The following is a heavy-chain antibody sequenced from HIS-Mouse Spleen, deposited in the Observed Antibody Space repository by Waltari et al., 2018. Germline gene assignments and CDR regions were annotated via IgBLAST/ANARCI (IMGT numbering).Heavy chain of an antibody. CDR2: ISSSSSYI. Sequence: EVQLVESGGGLVKPGGSLRLSCAASGFTSSSYSMHWVRQAPGKGLEWVSSISSSSSYIYYADSVKGRFTISRDNAKNSLYLQMNSLRAEDTAVYYCARGSWNWFDPWGQGTLVTVSS. V-gene: IGHV3-21*01. CDR3: ARGSWNWFDP. CDR1: GFTSSSYS. J-gene: IGHJ5*02. D-gene: IGHD2-15*01.